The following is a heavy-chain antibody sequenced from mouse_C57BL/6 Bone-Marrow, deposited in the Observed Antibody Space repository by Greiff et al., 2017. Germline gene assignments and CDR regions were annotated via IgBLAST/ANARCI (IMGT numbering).Heavy chain of an antibody. Sequence: QVHVKQSGAELVRPGTSVKMSCKASGYTFTNYWIGWAKQRPGHGLEWIGDIYPGGGYTNYNEKFKGKATLTADKSSSTAYMQFSSLTSEDSAIYSCARNWGDYWGQGTTLTVSS. CDR1: GYTFTNYW. CDR2: IYPGGGYT. V-gene: IGHV1-63*01. D-gene: IGHD4-1*01. J-gene: IGHJ2*01. CDR3: ARNWGDY.